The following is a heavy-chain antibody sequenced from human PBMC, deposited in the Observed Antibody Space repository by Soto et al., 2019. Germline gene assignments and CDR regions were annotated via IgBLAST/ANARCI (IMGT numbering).Heavy chain of an antibody. CDR1: GGTFSSYA. J-gene: IGHJ4*02. Sequence: SVKVSCKASGGTFSSYAIIWVRQAPVQVLDWMGGIIPIFGTAXXXQXXNGXVTIXXXXXXXXAXXELXXXXSXXAAVYYCARXXYAGSAQKSANKDFDYWGQGTLVTVSS. V-gene: IGHV1-69*13. CDR3: ARXXYAGSAQKSANKDFDY. CDR2: IIPIFGTA.